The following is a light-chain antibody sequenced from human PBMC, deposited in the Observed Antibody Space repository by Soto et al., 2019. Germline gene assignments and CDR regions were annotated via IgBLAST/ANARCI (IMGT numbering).Light chain of an antibody. Sequence: QSPLSQPAAVSGSPGHSITISCPGTSSDVGGYNYVSWYQQHPGKAPKLIIYEVSNRPTGVSNRFSGSKSGHTASLTISGLQSEDEADYCCTSYTSSSTLDVFGTGTKVTVL. V-gene: IGLV2-14*01. J-gene: IGLJ1*01. CDR1: SSDVGGYNY. CDR3: TSYTSSSTLDV. CDR2: EVS.